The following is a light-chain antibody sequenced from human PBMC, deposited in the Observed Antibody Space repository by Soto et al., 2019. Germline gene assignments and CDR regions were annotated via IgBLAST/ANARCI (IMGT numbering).Light chain of an antibody. CDR2: QTS. Sequence: EIVLTQSPATLSSFPGDRVTLSCRASQYINTRLAWYQHRPGQAPRLLIYQTSIRAAGIPARFSASGTGTDFTLTINSLQSEDFAVYYCQQYNNWPITFGQGTRLEIK. CDR1: QYINTR. J-gene: IGKJ5*01. V-gene: IGKV3D-15*01. CDR3: QQYNNWPIT.